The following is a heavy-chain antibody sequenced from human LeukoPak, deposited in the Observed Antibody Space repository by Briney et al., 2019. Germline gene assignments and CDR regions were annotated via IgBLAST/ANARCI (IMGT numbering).Heavy chain of an antibody. Sequence: PSETLSLTCTVSGGSISSHYWSWIRQPAGKGLGWIGRIYTSGSTNYNPSLKSRVTMSVDTSKNQFSLKLSSVTAADTAVYYCARGPLGGSYYPNYYYYYYMDVWGKGTTVTISS. V-gene: IGHV4-4*07. D-gene: IGHD1-26*01. CDR3: ARGPLGGSYYPNYYYYYYMDV. CDR1: GGSISSHY. J-gene: IGHJ6*03. CDR2: IYTSGST.